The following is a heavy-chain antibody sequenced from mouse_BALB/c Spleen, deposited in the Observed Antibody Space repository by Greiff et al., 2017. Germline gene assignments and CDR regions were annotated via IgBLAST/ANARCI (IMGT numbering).Heavy chain of an antibody. Sequence: EVHLVESGGDLVKPGGSLKLSCAASGFTFSSYGMSWVRQTPDKRLEWVATISSGGSYTYYPDSVKGRFTISRDNAKNTQYLQMSSLKSEDTAMYYCARELATAWFAYWGQGTLVTVSA. CDR2: ISSGGSYT. CDR3: ARELATAWFAY. V-gene: IGHV5-6*01. J-gene: IGHJ3*01. D-gene: IGHD1-2*01. CDR1: GFTFSSYG.